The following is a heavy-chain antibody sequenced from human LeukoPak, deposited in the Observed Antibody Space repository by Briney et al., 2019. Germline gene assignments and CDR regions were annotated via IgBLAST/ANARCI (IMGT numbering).Heavy chain of an antibody. J-gene: IGHJ4*02. CDR1: GFPFSSYG. V-gene: IGHV3-33*01. Sequence: PGGSLRLSCAASGFPFSSYGMHWVRQAPGKGLEWVAVIWYDGSNKYYADSVKGRFTISRDNSKNTLFLQMNSLRAEDTAVYYCARDRAYYYDSSGYYHFDYWGQGTLVTVSS. CDR3: ARDRAYYYDSSGYYHFDY. CDR2: IWYDGSNK. D-gene: IGHD3-22*01.